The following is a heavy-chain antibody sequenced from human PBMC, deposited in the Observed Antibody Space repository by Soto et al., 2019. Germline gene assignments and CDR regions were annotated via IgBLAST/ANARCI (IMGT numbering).Heavy chain of an antibody. CDR1: GGSISSGGYY. D-gene: IGHD3-3*01. J-gene: IGHJ6*02. Sequence: SETLSLTCTVSGGSISSGGYYWSWIRQHPGKGLEWIGYIYYSGSTYYNPSLKSRVTISVDTSKNQFSLKLSSVTAADTAVYYCARAATYDFWSGYYNYGMDVWGQGTTVTVSS. V-gene: IGHV4-31*03. CDR2: IYYSGST. CDR3: ARAATYDFWSGYYNYGMDV.